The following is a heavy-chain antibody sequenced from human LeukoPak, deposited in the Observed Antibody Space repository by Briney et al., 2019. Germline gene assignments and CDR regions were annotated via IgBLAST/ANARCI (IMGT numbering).Heavy chain of an antibody. CDR1: GGSISSGSYY. CDR3: AREVDSSREVWFDP. J-gene: IGHJ5*02. CDR2: IYTSGST. V-gene: IGHV4-61*02. D-gene: IGHD6-13*01. Sequence: SQTLSLTCTVSGGSISSGSYYWSWIRQPAGKGLEWIGRIYTSGSTNYNPSLKSRVTISVDTSKNQFSLKLSSVTAADTAVYYCAREVDSSREVWFDPRGQGTLVTVSS.